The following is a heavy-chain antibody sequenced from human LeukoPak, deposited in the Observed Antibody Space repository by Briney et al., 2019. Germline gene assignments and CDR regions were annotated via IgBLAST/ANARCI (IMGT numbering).Heavy chain of an antibody. Sequence: RPSETLSLTCGVSSGSLSGYYWRWIRQPPGGGLEWLGEITHSGSPNYNPSLKSRVTISGDTSKKQFSLNLKSVTAAATGVYSCARGVDLWGRGTPVTVSS. CDR1: SGSLSGYY. CDR2: ITHSGSP. J-gene: IGHJ2*01. CDR3: ARGVDL. V-gene: IGHV4-34*01.